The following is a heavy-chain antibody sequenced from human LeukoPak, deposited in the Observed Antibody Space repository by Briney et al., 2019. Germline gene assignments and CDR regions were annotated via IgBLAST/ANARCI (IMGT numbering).Heavy chain of an antibody. J-gene: IGHJ5*02. Sequence: SGPTLVNPTQTLTLTCTLSGLSVSTSGVGVGWIRQPPGKALEWLALIFWDDDERYRPSLRSRLTITKDTSKNQVVLTMTNMDPVDTATYYCAHTRSGHGWFDPWGQGTLVTVSS. V-gene: IGHV2-5*02. CDR1: GLSVSTSGVG. D-gene: IGHD2-15*01. CDR2: IFWDDDE. CDR3: AHTRSGHGWFDP.